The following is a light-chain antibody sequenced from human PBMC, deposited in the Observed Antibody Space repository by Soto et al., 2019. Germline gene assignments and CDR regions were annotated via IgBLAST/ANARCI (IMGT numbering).Light chain of an antibody. Sequence: EIVVTQSPATLSVSPGERATLSCRASQSVGNNFAWYQQKPGQAPRLLIFATSTRATGVPARFSGSGSGTEFTLPISRLQSEDCAGYYWQQYGDWPLTFGGGAKVEIE. J-gene: IGKJ4*01. V-gene: IGKV3-15*01. CDR2: ATS. CDR3: QQYGDWPLT. CDR1: QSVGNN.